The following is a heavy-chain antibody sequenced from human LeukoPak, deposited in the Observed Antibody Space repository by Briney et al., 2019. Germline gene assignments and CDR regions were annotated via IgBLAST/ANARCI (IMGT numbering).Heavy chain of an antibody. CDR1: GGSFSGYY. V-gene: IGHV4-34*01. Sequence: SETLSLTCAVYGGSFSGYYWSWIRQPPGKGLEWIGEINHSGSTNYNPSLKSRVTISVDTSKNQFSLKLSSVTAADTAVYYCARAGYSNHTRSFDYWGQGTLVTVSS. D-gene: IGHD4-11*01. J-gene: IGHJ4*02. CDR2: INHSGST. CDR3: ARAGYSNHTRSFDY.